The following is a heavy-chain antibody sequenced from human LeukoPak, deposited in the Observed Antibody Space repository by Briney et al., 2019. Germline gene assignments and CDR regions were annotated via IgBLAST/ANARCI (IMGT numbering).Heavy chain of an antibody. CDR1: GFTFITYW. CDR2: IKQDGSEK. J-gene: IGHJ6*03. V-gene: IGHV3-7*01. D-gene: IGHD1-26*01. Sequence: GGFLRLSCAASGFTFITYWMTWVRQAPGKGLEWVANIKQDGSEKYYADSVKGRFTISRDNAKNSLYLQMNRLRAEDTAVYYCARGGLSGRYYYYMDVWGKGTTVTISS. CDR3: ARGGLSGRYYYYMDV.